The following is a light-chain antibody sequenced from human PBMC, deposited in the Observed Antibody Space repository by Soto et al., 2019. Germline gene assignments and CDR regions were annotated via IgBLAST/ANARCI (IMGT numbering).Light chain of an antibody. J-gene: IGKJ2*01. CDR3: LQQNSLPFT. Sequence: DIQMTQSPSSLSASVGDRVTITCRASQGIRNDLGWYQQTPRKAPKRLTFATSTLQSGVPSRFSGSGCATEFTRTITSLLAEDFATDYFLQQNSLPFTFGQGTKLEIK. CDR2: ATS. CDR1: QGIRND. V-gene: IGKV1-17*01.